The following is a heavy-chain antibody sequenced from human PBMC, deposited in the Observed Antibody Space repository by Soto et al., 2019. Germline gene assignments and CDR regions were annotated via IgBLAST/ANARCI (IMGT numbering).Heavy chain of an antibody. D-gene: IGHD2-2*01. CDR2: INAGNGNT. CDR1: GYTFTSYA. Sequence: GASVKVSCKASGYTFTSYAMHWVRQAPGQRLEWMGWINAGNGNTKYSQKFQGRVTITRDTSASTAYMELSSLRSEDTAVYYCADQLRADDGMGVWGQGTTVTVSS. V-gene: IGHV1-3*01. CDR3: ADQLRADDGMGV. J-gene: IGHJ6*02.